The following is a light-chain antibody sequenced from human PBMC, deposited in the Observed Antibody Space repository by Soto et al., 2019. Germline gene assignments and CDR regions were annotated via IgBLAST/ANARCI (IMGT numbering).Light chain of an antibody. Sequence: DIVMTQSPDSLALSLGERATINCKSSQSVLYSSNNKNYLAWYQQRPRQPPKLIIYWASTRESGVPDRFSGSGSGTDFTLTISSLRAEDVAFYYCQQYYTTPPWTFGQGTKVDIK. CDR2: WAS. V-gene: IGKV4-1*01. CDR3: QQYYTTPPWT. CDR1: QSVLYSSNNKNY. J-gene: IGKJ1*01.